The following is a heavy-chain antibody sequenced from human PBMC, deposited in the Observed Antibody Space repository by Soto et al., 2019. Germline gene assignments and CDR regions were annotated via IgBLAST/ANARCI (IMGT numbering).Heavy chain of an antibody. V-gene: IGHV1-58*01. D-gene: IGHD3-22*01. Sequence: ASVTVSCTASGFTFTSSAVQWVRQARGQRLEWIGWIVVGSGNTNYAQKFQERVTITRDMSTSTAYMELSSLRSEDTVVYYCAAGRSYYDSSGYYHPYYYYYGMDVWGQGTTVTVSS. J-gene: IGHJ6*02. CDR2: IVVGSGNT. CDR3: AAGRSYYDSSGYYHPYYYYYGMDV. CDR1: GFTFTSSA.